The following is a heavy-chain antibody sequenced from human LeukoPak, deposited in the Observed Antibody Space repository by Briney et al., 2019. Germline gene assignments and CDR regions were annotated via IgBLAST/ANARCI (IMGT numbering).Heavy chain of an antibody. Sequence: GGSLRLSCAASGFTFSSYGMHWVRQAPGKGLEWVAVISYDGSNKYYADSVKGRFTISRDNSKNTLYLQLNSLKTEDTAVYYCTRPYEDYDRYFDLWGRGTLVTVSS. D-gene: IGHD4-17*01. J-gene: IGHJ2*01. CDR3: TRPYEDYDRYFDL. CDR1: GFTFSSYG. CDR2: ISYDGSNK. V-gene: IGHV3-30*03.